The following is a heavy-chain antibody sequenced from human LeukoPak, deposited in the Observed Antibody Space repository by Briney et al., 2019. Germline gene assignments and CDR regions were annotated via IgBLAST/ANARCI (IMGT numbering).Heavy chain of an antibody. Sequence: GASVKVSCKASGYTFTSYGISWVRQAPGQGLEWMGWISAYNGNTNYAQKLQGRVTMTTDTSTSTAYMELRSLRSDDTAVYYCASPKVELEMATIGRFDYWGQGTLVTVSS. D-gene: IGHD5-24*01. CDR1: GYTFTSYG. CDR3: ASPKVELEMATIGRFDY. CDR2: ISAYNGNT. J-gene: IGHJ4*02. V-gene: IGHV1-18*01.